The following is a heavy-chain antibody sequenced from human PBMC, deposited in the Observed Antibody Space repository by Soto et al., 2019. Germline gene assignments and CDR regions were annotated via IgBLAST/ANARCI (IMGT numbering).Heavy chain of an antibody. CDR2: INPSGGST. CDR1: GYTFTSDY. D-gene: IGHD2-2*01. Sequence: VASVKVSCKASGYTFTSDYMHWVRQAPGQGLEWMGIINPSGGSTSYAQKFQGRVTMTRDTSTSTVYMELSSLRSEDTAVYYCARAPYCSSNSCYAYFDYWGQGTLVTVSS. CDR3: ARAPYCSSNSCYAYFDY. J-gene: IGHJ4*02. V-gene: IGHV1-46*03.